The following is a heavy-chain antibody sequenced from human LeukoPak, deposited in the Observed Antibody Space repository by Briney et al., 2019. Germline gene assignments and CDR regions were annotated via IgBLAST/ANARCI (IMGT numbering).Heavy chain of an antibody. CDR3: AKGIPYDFWSGYYIGLVDY. D-gene: IGHD3-3*01. CDR1: SSYW. CDR2: IKQDGSEK. Sequence: GGSLRLSCAAFSSYWMTWVRQAPGKGLEWVANIKQDGSEKYYVDSVKGRFTISRDNSKNTLYLQMNSLRAEDTAVYYCAKGIPYDFWSGYYIGLVDYWGQGTLVTVSS. J-gene: IGHJ4*02. V-gene: IGHV3-7*03.